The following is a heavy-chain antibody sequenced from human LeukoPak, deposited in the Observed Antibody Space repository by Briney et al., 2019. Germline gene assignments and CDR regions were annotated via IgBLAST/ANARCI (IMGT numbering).Heavy chain of an antibody. D-gene: IGHD6-19*01. CDR2: MNPNSGNT. V-gene: IGHV1-8*01. Sequence: ASVKVSCKASEYTFTSYDINWVRQATGQELEWMGWMNPNSGNTGYAQKFQGRVTMTRDTSISTAYMELSRLRSDDTAVYYCARSDSGYSSGWYVWGQGTLVTVSS. J-gene: IGHJ4*02. CDR3: ARSDSGYSSGWYV. CDR1: EYTFTSYD.